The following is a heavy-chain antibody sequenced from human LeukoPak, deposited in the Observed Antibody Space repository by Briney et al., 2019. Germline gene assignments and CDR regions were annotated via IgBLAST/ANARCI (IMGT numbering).Heavy chain of an antibody. CDR2: INPNSGGT. CDR1: GYTFTGYY. Sequence: ASVKVSCKASGYTFTGYYMHWVRQAPGQGLEWMGWINPNSGGTNYAQKFQGRVTMTRDTSISTAYMELSRLRSDDTAVYYCARVLHDYGGNSGPAFDIWGQGTMVTVSS. CDR3: ARVLHDYGGNSGPAFDI. D-gene: IGHD4-17*01. V-gene: IGHV1-2*02. J-gene: IGHJ3*02.